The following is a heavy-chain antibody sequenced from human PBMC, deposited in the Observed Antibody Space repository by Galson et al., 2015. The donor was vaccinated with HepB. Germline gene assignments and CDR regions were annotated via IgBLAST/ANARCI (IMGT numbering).Heavy chain of an antibody. Sequence: SLRLSCAAYGFNFSIYSMNWVRQAPGKGLEWVSYISSSSSGKYYADSVKGRFTISRDNAKNSLYLQMNSLTVEDTAMYYCAREKGGWPDYWGQGTLVTVSS. CDR3: AREKGGWPDY. D-gene: IGHD6-19*01. V-gene: IGHV3-48*01. J-gene: IGHJ4*02. CDR2: ISSSSSGK. CDR1: GFNFSIYS.